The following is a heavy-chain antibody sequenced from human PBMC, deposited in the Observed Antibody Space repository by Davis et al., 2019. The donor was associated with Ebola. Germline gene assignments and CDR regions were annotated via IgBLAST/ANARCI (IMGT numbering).Heavy chain of an antibody. Sequence: GESLKLSCQASGYNFTTYWIGWVRQRPGKGLDWMGIIYPDDSDTRYSPSFEGQVTISVDKSLKIVYLQWRSLTPSDTAMYYCARHVLPTVTNEAFDLWGQGTMVTVGS. J-gene: IGHJ3*01. D-gene: IGHD4-17*01. CDR3: ARHVLPTVTNEAFDL. V-gene: IGHV5-51*01. CDR1: GYNFTTYW. CDR2: IYPDDSDT.